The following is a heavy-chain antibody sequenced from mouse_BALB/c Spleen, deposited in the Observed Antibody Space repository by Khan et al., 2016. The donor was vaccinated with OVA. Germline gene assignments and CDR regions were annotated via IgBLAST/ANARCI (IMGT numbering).Heavy chain of an antibody. V-gene: IGHV1-4*01. D-gene: IGHD2-14*01. CDR2: INPSNGYT. CDR3: AREGADYRSDSRLSY. J-gene: IGHJ3*01. CDR1: GYTFTTYT. Sequence: VQLQQSGAELARPGASVKMSCKASGYTFTTYTMHWVNQRPGQGLEWIGYINPSNGYTNSNQKFKDKSTLTADKSSSTAYMQLSSLTSDYSAVYYCAREGADYRSDSRLSYWGQGTLVTVSA.